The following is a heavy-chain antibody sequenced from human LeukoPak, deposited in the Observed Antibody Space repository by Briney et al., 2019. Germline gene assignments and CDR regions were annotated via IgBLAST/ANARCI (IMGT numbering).Heavy chain of an antibody. J-gene: IGHJ4*02. D-gene: IGHD6-19*01. CDR1: GFTFSTFA. Sequence: PGGSLRLSCAASGFTFSTFAMIWIRQPPGKGLEWIGYIYYSGSTNYNPSLKSRVTISVDTSKNQFSLKLSSVTAADTAVYYCARNSGWYGVSWGQGTLVTVSS. CDR2: IYYSGST. V-gene: IGHV4-59*01. CDR3: ARNSGWYGVS.